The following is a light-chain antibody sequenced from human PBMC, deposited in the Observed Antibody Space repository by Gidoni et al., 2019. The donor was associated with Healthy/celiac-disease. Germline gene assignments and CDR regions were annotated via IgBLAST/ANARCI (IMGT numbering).Light chain of an antibody. CDR1: QSVSSSY. J-gene: IGKJ2*01. CDR2: GAS. CDR3: QQYGSSSYT. V-gene: IGKV3-20*01. Sequence: EIVLTQSPGTLSLSPGERATLSCRASQSVSSSYLAWYQQTPGQAPRLLIYGASSKATGLPDRFRGSGSGTDFTLTISRLEPEDFAVYYCQQYGSSSYTFGQGTKLEIK.